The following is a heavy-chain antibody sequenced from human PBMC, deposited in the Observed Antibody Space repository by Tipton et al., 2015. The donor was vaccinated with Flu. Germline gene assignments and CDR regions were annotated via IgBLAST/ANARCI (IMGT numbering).Heavy chain of an antibody. CDR3: ARRAPYVNIALEF. Sequence: TLSLTCTVSGGSLSSFYLSWIRQPAGKGLEWIGRIYSSGITKYNPSLKSRVTMSVDTSKNQFSLSLNSVTAADTAVYYCARRAPYVNIALEFWGQGNLVTVCS. CDR1: GGSLSSFY. J-gene: IGHJ4*02. V-gene: IGHV4-4*07. CDR2: IYSSGIT. D-gene: IGHD2/OR15-2a*01.